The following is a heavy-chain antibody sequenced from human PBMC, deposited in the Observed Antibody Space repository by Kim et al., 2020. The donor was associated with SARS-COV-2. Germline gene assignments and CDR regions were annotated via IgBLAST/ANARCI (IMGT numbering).Heavy chain of an antibody. Sequence: GGSLRLSCAASGFTLSSYAMTWVRQAQGKGLNWVSVIGTSGTTSYPDSVKGRFTISRDDSKNTLFLQMNSLRAEDTAVYYCVRGGSWLEYWGQGAMVNVSS. J-gene: IGHJ4*02. V-gene: IGHV3-23*01. D-gene: IGHD6-13*01. CDR1: GFTLSSYA. CDR3: VRGGSWLEY. CDR2: IGTSGTT.